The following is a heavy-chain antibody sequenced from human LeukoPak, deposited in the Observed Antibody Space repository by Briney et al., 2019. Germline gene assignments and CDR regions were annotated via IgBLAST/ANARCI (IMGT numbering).Heavy chain of an antibody. Sequence: QTGGSLRLSCAASGFTFSSYAMSWVRQAPGKGLEWVSAISGSGGRTYYADSVKGRFTISRDNSKNTLYLQMNSLRAEDTAVYYCAKNMYREYQRAFDIWGQGTMVTVSS. CDR1: GFTFSSYA. V-gene: IGHV3-23*01. D-gene: IGHD2-2*01. J-gene: IGHJ3*02. CDR3: AKNMYREYQRAFDI. CDR2: ISGSGGRT.